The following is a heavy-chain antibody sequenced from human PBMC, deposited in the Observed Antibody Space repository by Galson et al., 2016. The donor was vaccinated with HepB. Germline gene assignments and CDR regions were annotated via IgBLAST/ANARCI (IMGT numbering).Heavy chain of an antibody. CDR3: ARSAYQYDSRGYYYGEEWFDP. D-gene: IGHD3-22*01. J-gene: IGHJ5*02. V-gene: IGHV3-21*01. CDR2: ISSSSSYI. CDR1: GFTFSTYS. Sequence: SLRLSCAASGFTFSTYSMNWVRQAPGKGLEWVSSISSSSSYIYYADSLKGRFTISRDNAKNSLYLQMNSLRAEDTAVYYCARSAYQYDSRGYYYGEEWFDPWGQGTLVTVSS.